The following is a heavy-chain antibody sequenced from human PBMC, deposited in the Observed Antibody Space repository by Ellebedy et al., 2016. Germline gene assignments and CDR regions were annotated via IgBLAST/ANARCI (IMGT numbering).Heavy chain of an antibody. CDR3: AKDRDDSTSSSYGMDV. CDR1: GFTFNSYA. CDR2: ISSSGGST. V-gene: IGHV3-23*01. D-gene: IGHD2-2*01. J-gene: IGHJ6*02. Sequence: GGSLRLXXAASGFTFNSYAMSWVRQAPGKGLEWVSAISSSGGSTYYADSVKGRFTISRDNSKNTLYLQMNSLRAEDTAIYYCAKDRDDSTSSSYGMDVWGQGTTVTVSS.